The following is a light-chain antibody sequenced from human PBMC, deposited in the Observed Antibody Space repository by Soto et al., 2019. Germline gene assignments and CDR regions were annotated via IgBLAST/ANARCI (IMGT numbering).Light chain of an antibody. J-gene: IGKJ1*01. CDR2: DAS. Sequence: EIQMTQDPSTRPASIRDRVTISCRASQNIGRWLAWYQQKAGEAPKLLIYDASNLESGVPSRFSGSGSGTEFTLTISSLQPDDFAGYYCQPYDSFWTFGQGTKVDIK. CDR3: QPYDSFWT. CDR1: QNIGRW. V-gene: IGKV1-5*01.